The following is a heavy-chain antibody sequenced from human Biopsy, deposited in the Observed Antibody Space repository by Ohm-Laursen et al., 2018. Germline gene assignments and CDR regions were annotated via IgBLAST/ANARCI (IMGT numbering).Heavy chain of an antibody. Sequence: ETLSLTYTVSGGSIRSDYWSWIRQSPRKGLEWIGHISGRGATNYNPSLRGRVTISVDTSKNQFSLKLSSVTAADTAVFFCARLYRLDDYWNDDPPDAFDVWGQGTMVTVSS. D-gene: IGHD3-3*01. CDR2: ISGRGAT. J-gene: IGHJ3*01. CDR3: ARLYRLDDYWNDDPPDAFDV. CDR1: GGSIRSDY. V-gene: IGHV4-59*01.